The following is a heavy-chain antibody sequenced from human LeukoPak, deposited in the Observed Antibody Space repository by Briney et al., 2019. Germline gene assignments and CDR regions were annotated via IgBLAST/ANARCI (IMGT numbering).Heavy chain of an antibody. CDR3: ARGFLTVGRFFDY. V-gene: IGHV3-30*02. J-gene: IGHJ4*02. Sequence: GGSLRLSCAASGFTFSSYGMHCVRQAPGKGLEWVAFIRYDGSNKYYADSVKGRFTISRDNSKNSLDLQMNSLRAEDTAVYYCARGFLTVGRFFDYWGQGALVTVSS. CDR2: IRYDGSNK. CDR1: GFTFSSYG. D-gene: IGHD3-9*01.